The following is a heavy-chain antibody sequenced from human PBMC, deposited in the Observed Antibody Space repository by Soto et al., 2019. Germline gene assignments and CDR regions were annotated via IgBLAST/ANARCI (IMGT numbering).Heavy chain of an antibody. D-gene: IGHD7-27*01. Sequence: QVTLKESGPVLVKPTETLTLTCTVSGFSLSNARMGVSWIRQPTGKALEWLAHIFSNDEKAYSTSLKSRLTISKDTSNSQVVLTMTNMDPVDTATYYCARIWGPYYYYGMDVWGHGTTVTVSS. CDR3: ARIWGPYYYYGMDV. CDR2: IFSNDEK. J-gene: IGHJ6*02. V-gene: IGHV2-26*01. CDR1: GFSLSNARMG.